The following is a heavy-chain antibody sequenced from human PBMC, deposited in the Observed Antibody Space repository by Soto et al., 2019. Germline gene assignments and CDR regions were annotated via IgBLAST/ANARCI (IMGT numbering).Heavy chain of an antibody. CDR1: GGSISSGGYY. CDR2: IYYSGST. CDR3: ARRWGTTFDY. Sequence: TSETLSLTCTVSGGSISSGGYYWSWIRQHPGKGLEWIGYIYYSGSTYYNPSLKSRVTISVDTSKNQFSLKLSSVTAADTAVYYCARRWGTTFDYWGQGTLVTVSS. J-gene: IGHJ4*02. V-gene: IGHV4-31*03. D-gene: IGHD3-16*01.